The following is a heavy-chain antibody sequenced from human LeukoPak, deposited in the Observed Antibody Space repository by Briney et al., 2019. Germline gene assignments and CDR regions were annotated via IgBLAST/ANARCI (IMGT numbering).Heavy chain of an antibody. V-gene: IGHV3-7*01. CDR1: KFIFSNYW. D-gene: IGHD1-1*01. CDR3: VRGAQLPGIDC. Sequence: GGSLRLSCEASKFIFSNYWMSWVRQAPGKGLEWVAYIKKTGSETYYVDSVKGRFTITRGNAENTLYLQMNSLRAEDTAVYYCVRGAQLPGIDCWGQGTLVTVSS. CDR2: IKKTGSET. J-gene: IGHJ4*02.